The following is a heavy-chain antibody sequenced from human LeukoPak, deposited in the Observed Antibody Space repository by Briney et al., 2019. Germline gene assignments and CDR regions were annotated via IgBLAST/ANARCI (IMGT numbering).Heavy chain of an antibody. CDR1: GLTFSSQA. V-gene: IGHV3-23*01. CDR2: ISGCGDHI. D-gene: IGHD3-10*01. CDR3: AKVPGDHIGSGRSGY. Sequence: GGSLRLSCAASGLTFSSQAMTWVRQAPGKGLEWVSAISGCGDHIYYADSVKGRFTISRDNSRDTLYLQMNRLRAEDTAIYYCAKVPGDHIGSGRSGYWGQGTLVTVSS. J-gene: IGHJ4*02.